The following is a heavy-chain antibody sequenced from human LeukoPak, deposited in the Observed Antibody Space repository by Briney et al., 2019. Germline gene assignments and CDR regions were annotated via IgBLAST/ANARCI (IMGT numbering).Heavy chain of an antibody. CDR2: ISYDGSNK. CDR1: GFTFSSYG. V-gene: IGHV3-30*18. CDR3: AKVASGIAVAGMRGAFDI. D-gene: IGHD6-19*01. J-gene: IGHJ3*02. Sequence: GGSLRLSCAASGFTFSSYGMRWVRQAPGKGLEWVAVISYDGSNKYYADSVKGRLTISRDNSKNTLYLQMNSLRAEDTAVYYCAKVASGIAVAGMRGAFDIWGQGTMVTVSS.